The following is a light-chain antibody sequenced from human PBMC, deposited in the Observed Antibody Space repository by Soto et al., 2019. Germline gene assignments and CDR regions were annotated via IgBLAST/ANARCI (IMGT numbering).Light chain of an antibody. Sequence: QSALTQPASVSGSPGQSITISCTGTRRDVGGYNYVSWYQQYPGKSPKLLIYEVTHRPSGVSNRFSGSKSGNTASLTISGLQAEDEADYYCSSYTSSSTLGVVFGGGTKLTVL. CDR3: SSYTSSSTLGVV. CDR1: RRDVGGYNY. J-gene: IGLJ2*01. V-gene: IGLV2-14*01. CDR2: EVT.